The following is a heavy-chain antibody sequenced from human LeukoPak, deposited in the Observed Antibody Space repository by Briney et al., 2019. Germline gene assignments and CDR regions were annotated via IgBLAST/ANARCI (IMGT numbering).Heavy chain of an antibody. CDR3: AKDPWFGGDKGY. CDR2: IYSGGST. D-gene: IGHD3-10*01. CDR1: GFTVSSNY. Sequence: GGSLRLSCAASGFTVSSNYMSWVRQALGKGLEWVSVIYSGGSTYYADSVKGRFTISRDNSKNTLYLQMNSLRADDTAVYYCAKDPWFGGDKGYWGQGTLVTVSS. J-gene: IGHJ4*02. V-gene: IGHV3-66*01.